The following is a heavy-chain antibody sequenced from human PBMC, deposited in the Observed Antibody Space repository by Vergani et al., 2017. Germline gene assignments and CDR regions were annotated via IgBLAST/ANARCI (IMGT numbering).Heavy chain of an antibody. CDR3: ARPITTYYDFWSGYYKGYYYGMDV. D-gene: IGHD3-3*01. CDR2: ISYDGSNK. CDR1: GFTFSSYA. V-gene: IGHV3-30-3*01. J-gene: IGHJ6*02. Sequence: VQLVESGGGLVQPGGSLRLSCAASGFTFSSYAMHWVRQAPGKGLEWVAVISYDGSNKYYADSVKGRFTISRDNAKNSLYLQMNSLRAEDTAVYYCARPITTYYDFWSGYYKGYYYGMDVWGQGTTVTVSS.